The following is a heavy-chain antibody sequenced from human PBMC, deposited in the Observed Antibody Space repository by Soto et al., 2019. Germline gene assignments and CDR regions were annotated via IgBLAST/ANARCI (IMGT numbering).Heavy chain of an antibody. V-gene: IGHV3-30*03. CDR2: ISYDGSNK. CDR3: ARDRKQLVTNWFDP. J-gene: IGHJ5*02. CDR1: GFTFSSYG. Sequence: GGSLRLSCAASGFTFSSYGMHWVRQAPGKGLEWVAVISYDGSNKYYADSVKGRFTISRDNSKNTLYLQMNSLRAEDTAVYYCARDRKQLVTNWFDPWGQGTLVTVSS. D-gene: IGHD6-13*01.